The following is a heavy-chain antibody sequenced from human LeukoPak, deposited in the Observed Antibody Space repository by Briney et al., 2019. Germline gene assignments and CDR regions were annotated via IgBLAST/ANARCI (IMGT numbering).Heavy chain of an antibody. CDR1: GYTFTSYG. D-gene: IGHD3-22*01. CDR2: ISPYNGNT. V-gene: IGHV1-18*01. CDR3: AQTDSGGYWGPHDY. Sequence: RASVKISCKASGYTFTSYGISWVRQAPGQGLEWMGWISPYNGNTNYAQRVKGRVTMNTDTSTSTAYMELRSLRSDDTALYYCAQTDSGGYWGPHDYWGQGTLVTVSS. J-gene: IGHJ4*02.